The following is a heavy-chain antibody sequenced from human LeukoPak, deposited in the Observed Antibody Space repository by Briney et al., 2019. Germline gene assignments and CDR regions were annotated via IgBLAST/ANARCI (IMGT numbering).Heavy chain of an antibody. J-gene: IGHJ5*02. CDR1: GYTFTGYY. D-gene: IGHD2-8*01. CDR2: INPNSGGT. Sequence: ASVKVSCKASGYTFTGYYMHWVRQAPGQGLEWMGWINPNSGGTNYAQKFQGRVTMTRDTSISTAYMELSRLRSDDTAVYYCARSTLNGVNWFDPWGQGTLVTVSS. V-gene: IGHV1-2*02. CDR3: ARSTLNGVNWFDP.